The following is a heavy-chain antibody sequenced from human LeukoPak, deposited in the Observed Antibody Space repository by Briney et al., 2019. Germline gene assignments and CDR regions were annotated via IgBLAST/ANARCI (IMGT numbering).Heavy chain of an antibody. Sequence: PSETLSLTCTVSGDSINDYYWSWIRQPPGKGLEWIAYADYSGNTNYNPSLKNRVTIALDTSKNQFSLKVISVTAADTAVYYCARMAYYHDSSNYLYYFDYWGQGTLVTVSS. V-gene: IGHV4-59*01. CDR2: ADYSGNT. J-gene: IGHJ4*02. D-gene: IGHD3-22*01. CDR1: GDSINDYY. CDR3: ARMAYYHDSSNYLYYFDY.